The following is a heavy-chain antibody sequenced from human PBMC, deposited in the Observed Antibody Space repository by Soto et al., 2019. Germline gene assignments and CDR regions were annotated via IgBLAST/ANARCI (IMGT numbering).Heavy chain of an antibody. CDR3: ARDLAFGFSSSWYAFDI. Sequence: ASVKVSCKASGYTFTSYYMHWVRQAPGQGLEWMGIINPSGGSTSYAQKFQGRVTMTRDTSTSTVYMELSSLRSEDTAVYYWARDLAFGFSSSWYAFDIWGQGTMVTVSS. CDR2: INPSGGST. J-gene: IGHJ3*02. D-gene: IGHD6-13*01. V-gene: IGHV1-46*01. CDR1: GYTFTSYY.